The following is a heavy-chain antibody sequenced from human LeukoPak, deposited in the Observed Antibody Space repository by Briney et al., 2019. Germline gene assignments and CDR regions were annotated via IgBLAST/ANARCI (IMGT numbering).Heavy chain of an antibody. D-gene: IGHD3-22*01. V-gene: IGHV4-38-2*01. CDR2: IYHSGST. CDR1: GYSISIAYY. CDR3: ARRYYYDSSGYLNWYFDL. Sequence: PETLSLTCAVSGYSISIAYYWGWIRQPPGKGLEWIGSIYHSGSTYYTPSLKSRVTISVDTSKNQFSLKLSSVTAADTAVYYCARRYYYDSSGYLNWYFDLWGRGTLVTVSS. J-gene: IGHJ2*01.